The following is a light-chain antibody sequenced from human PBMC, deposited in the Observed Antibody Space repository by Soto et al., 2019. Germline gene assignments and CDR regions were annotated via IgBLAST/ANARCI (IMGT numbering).Light chain of an antibody. CDR3: QQSYSTPFT. Sequence: DIQMTQSQSSLSASVGDRVTIPCGASQSISSYLNWYQQKPGKAPKLLIYAASSLQSGVPSRFSGSGSGTDFTLTISSLQPEDFATYYCQQSYSTPFTFGPGTKVDIK. CDR2: AAS. V-gene: IGKV1-39*01. CDR1: QSISSY. J-gene: IGKJ3*01.